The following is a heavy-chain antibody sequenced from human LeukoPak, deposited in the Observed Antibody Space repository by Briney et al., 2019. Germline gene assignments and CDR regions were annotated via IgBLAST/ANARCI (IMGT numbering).Heavy chain of an antibody. CDR1: GFTFSSYW. CDR3: ARDYYDSSGYYP. Sequence: GGSLRLSCAASGFTFSSYWMHWVRQAPGKGLVWVSRINSDGSSTSYADSVKGRFTISRDNAKNTLYLQMNSLRAEDTAVYCCARDYYDSSGYYPWGQRTLVTVSS. CDR2: INSDGSST. V-gene: IGHV3-74*01. J-gene: IGHJ5*02. D-gene: IGHD3-22*01.